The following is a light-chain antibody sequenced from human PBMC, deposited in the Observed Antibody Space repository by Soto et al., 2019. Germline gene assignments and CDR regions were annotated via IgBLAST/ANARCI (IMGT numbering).Light chain of an antibody. Sequence: EIGLTQSPGTLSLSPGERATLSCRASQSVSNNYLAWYQQKPGQAPSLLIFGTSDRASGVPDRFSGSGSGTNFTLAISRLEPEDYAVYYGQQNGTSPTPFGQGTRLEIK. CDR2: GTS. J-gene: IGKJ5*01. CDR1: QSVSNNY. CDR3: QQNGTSPTP. V-gene: IGKV3-20*01.